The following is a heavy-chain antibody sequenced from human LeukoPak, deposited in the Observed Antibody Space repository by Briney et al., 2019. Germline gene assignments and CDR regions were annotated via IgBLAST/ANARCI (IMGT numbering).Heavy chain of an antibody. CDR1: GDSITSYH. CDR2: ISYSGTT. D-gene: IGHD2/OR15-2a*01. J-gene: IGHJ4*02. Sequence: SETLSLTCAVSGDSITSYHWTWIRQSPGQGLQYIGSISYSGTTEYNPSFRNRVTMSLDTSWNQFSLNLNSVTAADTAVYYCARRRCNFDGCLPYHFDYWGQGSLATVSS. V-gene: IGHV4-59*08. CDR3: ARRRCNFDGCLPYHFDY.